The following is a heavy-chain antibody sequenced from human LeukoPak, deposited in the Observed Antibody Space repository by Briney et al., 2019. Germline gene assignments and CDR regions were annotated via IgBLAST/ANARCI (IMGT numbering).Heavy chain of an antibody. V-gene: IGHV4-59*01. Sequence: PSETLSLTCTVSDDSISDYYRGWIRQPPGKGLEWIGYIYYSGSTNYNPSLKSRVTISVDTSKNQFSLKLSSVTAADTAVYYCARGIRSSGWFLGAYYFDYWGQGTLVTVSS. D-gene: IGHD6-19*01. J-gene: IGHJ4*02. CDR2: IYYSGST. CDR1: DDSISDYY. CDR3: ARGIRSSGWFLGAYYFDY.